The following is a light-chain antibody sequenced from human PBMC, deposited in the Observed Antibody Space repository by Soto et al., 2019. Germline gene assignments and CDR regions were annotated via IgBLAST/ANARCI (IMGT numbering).Light chain of an antibody. Sequence: QSALTQPASVSGSPGQSITISCTGTSSDVGGYNYVSWYQQHPGKAPKLMIYEVSNRPSGVSNRFSGSKSGNTASLTIPGLLAEDEADYYCSSYTSSSTLDVVFGGGTKLTVL. CDR2: EVS. CDR3: SSYTSSSTLDVV. V-gene: IGLV2-14*01. CDR1: SSDVGGYNY. J-gene: IGLJ2*01.